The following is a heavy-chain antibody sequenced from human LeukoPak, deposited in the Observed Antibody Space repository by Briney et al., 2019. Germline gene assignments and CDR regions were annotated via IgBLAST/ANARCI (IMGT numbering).Heavy chain of an antibody. V-gene: IGHV3-23*01. CDR1: GFTFSSHA. Sequence: GGSLRLSCAASGFTFSSHAMSGVRQAPGKGLEEVSAISGSGGSTYYADSVKGRFTIPRDNPKNTLYLQMNSLRAEDTAVYYGAKGPYDILTGRNPDSYSFDSGGKGTLVTVS. J-gene: IGHJ4*02. CDR3: AKGPYDILTGRNPDSYSFDS. D-gene: IGHD3-9*01. CDR2: ISGSGGST.